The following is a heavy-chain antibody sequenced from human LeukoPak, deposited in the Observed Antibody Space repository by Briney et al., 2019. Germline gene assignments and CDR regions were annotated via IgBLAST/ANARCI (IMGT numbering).Heavy chain of an antibody. CDR1: GYTFTGYY. D-gene: IGHD2-15*01. CDR3: ARDPRSGWPYYYYYHMDV. V-gene: IGHV1-2*02. CDR2: INPNSGGT. J-gene: IGHJ6*03. Sequence: ASVKVSCKASGYTFTGYYMHWVRQAPGQGLEWMGWINPNSGGTNYAQKFQGRVTMTRDTSISTAYMELSRLRSDDTAVYYCARDPRSGWPYYYYYHMDVWGKGTTVTVSS.